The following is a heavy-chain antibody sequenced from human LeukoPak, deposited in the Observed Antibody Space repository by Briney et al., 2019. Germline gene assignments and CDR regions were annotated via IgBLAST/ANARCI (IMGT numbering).Heavy chain of an antibody. CDR3: ARYRGASGYHFDY. D-gene: IGHD5-12*01. CDR1: GYSISSGYY. V-gene: IGHV4-38-2*02. Sequence: PSEALSLTCSVSGYSISSGYYWGWIRQPPGKGLEWIGRIYTSGSTNYNPSLKSRVTISVDKSKNQFSLKLSSVTAADTAMYYCARYRGASGYHFDYWGQGTLVTVSS. J-gene: IGHJ4*02. CDR2: IYTSGST.